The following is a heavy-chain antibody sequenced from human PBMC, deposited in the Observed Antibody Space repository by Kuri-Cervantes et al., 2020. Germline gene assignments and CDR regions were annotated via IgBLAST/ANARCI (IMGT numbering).Heavy chain of an antibody. V-gene: IGHV1-18*01. Sequence: ASVKVSCKASGYTFTSYGISWVRQAPGQGLEWMGWISAYNGNTNYAQKLQGRVTMTTDTSTSTAYMELRSLRSDDTAVYYCARGDVLLWFGEKYGMDVWGQGTTVTVSS. J-gene: IGHJ6*02. CDR1: GYTFTSYG. CDR2: ISAYNGNT. CDR3: ARGDVLLWFGEKYGMDV. D-gene: IGHD3-10*01.